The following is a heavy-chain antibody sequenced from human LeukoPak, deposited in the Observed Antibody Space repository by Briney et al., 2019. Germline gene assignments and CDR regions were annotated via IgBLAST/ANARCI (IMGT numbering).Heavy chain of an antibody. D-gene: IGHD3-10*01. J-gene: IGHJ4*02. CDR2: IYYSGST. CDR3: ARHPPGMVRGVIDY. V-gene: IGHV4-39*01. CDR1: GGSISSSSYY. Sequence: SETLSLTCTVSGGSISSSSYYWGWIRQPPGKGLEWIGSIYYSGSTYYNPSLKSRVTIAVDTSKNQFSLKLSSVTAADTAVYYCARHPPGMVRGVIDYWGQGTLVTVSS.